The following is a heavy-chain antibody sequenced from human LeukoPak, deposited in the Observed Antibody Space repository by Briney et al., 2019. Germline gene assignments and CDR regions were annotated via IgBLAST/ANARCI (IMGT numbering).Heavy chain of an antibody. D-gene: IGHD6-13*01. CDR1: GFTVSSNY. CDR3: AKDVKQQLVSYFQH. Sequence: GGSLRLSCAASGFTVSSNYMSWVRQAPGEGLEWVSVIYSGGSTYYADSVKGRFTISRDNSKNTLYLQMNSLRAEDTAVYYCAKDVKQQLVSYFQHWGQGTLVTVSS. CDR2: IYSGGST. V-gene: IGHV3-53*01. J-gene: IGHJ1*01.